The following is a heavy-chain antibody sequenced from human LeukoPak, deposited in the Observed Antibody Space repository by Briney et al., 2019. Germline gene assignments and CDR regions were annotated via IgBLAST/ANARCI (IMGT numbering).Heavy chain of an antibody. CDR1: DGSISSSSYY. V-gene: IGHV4-39*01. D-gene: IGHD6-13*01. J-gene: IGHJ4*02. CDR3: ARSVPAAGTLDY. Sequence: SETLSLTCTVSDGSISSSSYYWGWIRQPPGKGLEWIGSIYYSGSTYYNPSLKSRVTISVDTSKNQFSLKLSSVTAADTAVYYCARSVPAAGTLDYWGQGTLVTVSS. CDR2: IYYSGST.